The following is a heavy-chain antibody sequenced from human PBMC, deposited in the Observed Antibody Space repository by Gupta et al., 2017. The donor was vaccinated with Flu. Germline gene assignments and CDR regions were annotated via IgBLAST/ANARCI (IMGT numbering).Heavy chain of an antibody. Sequence: QVQLVQSGAEVKKPGASVKVSCKASGYTFTGYYMHWVRQAPGQGLGWMGWINPNSGGTNYAQKFQGWVTMTRDTSISTAYMELSRLRSDDTAVYYCARSVCPPRGSLNRSHPRGYYYGMDVWGQGTTVTVSS. CDR1: GYTFTGYY. J-gene: IGHJ6*02. V-gene: IGHV1-2*04. CDR2: INPNSGGT. D-gene: IGHD3-10*01. CDR3: ARSVCPPRGSLNRSHPRGYYYGMDV.